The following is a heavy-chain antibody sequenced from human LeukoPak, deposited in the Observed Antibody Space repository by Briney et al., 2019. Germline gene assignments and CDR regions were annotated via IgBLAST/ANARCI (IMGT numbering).Heavy chain of an antibody. CDR1: GYSISSGYY. CDR3: AKFWQQLARNGYFQH. J-gene: IGHJ1*01. Sequence: SETLSLTCTVSGYSISSGYYWGWIRQPPGKGLEWIGSIYHSGSTYYNPSLKSRVTISVDTSKNQFSLKLSSVTAADTAVYYCAKFWQQLARNGYFQHWGQGTLVTVSS. CDR2: IYHSGST. D-gene: IGHD6-13*01. V-gene: IGHV4-38-2*02.